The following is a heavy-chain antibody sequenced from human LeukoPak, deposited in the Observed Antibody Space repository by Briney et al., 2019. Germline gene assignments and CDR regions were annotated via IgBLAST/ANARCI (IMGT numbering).Heavy chain of an antibody. CDR1: GYTFTSYD. CDR2: MNPNSGNT. Sequence: ASVKVSCKASGYTFTSYDINWVRQATGQGLEWMGWMNPNSGNTGYAQKFHGRVTMTRNTSISTAYMELSSLRSEDTAVYYCARGSNPDYYYYYYMDVWGKGTTVTVSS. D-gene: IGHD4-11*01. V-gene: IGHV1-8*01. J-gene: IGHJ6*03. CDR3: ARGSNPDYYYYYYMDV.